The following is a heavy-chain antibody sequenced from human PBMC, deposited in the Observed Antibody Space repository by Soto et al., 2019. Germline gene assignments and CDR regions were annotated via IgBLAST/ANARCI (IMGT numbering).Heavy chain of an antibody. CDR2: IWFDGSNK. D-gene: IGHD3-9*01. Sequence: QVQLVESGGGVVQPGRSLRLSCAASGFTFSSYGMHWVRQAPGKGLEWVAVIWFDGSNKYYADFVKGRFTISRDNPNNTLYLQMNSLRARDTAIYYCARQHRDILTGLRWNGMDVWGQGTTVTVSS. V-gene: IGHV3-33*01. CDR3: ARQHRDILTGLRWNGMDV. CDR1: GFTFSSYG. J-gene: IGHJ6*02.